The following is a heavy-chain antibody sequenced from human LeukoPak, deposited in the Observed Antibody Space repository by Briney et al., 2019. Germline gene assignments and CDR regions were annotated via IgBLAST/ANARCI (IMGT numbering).Heavy chain of an antibody. V-gene: IGHV4-34*01. Sequence: SETPSLTCAVYGGSFSAYYWSWIRQPPGKGLEWIGEINHSGSTNYNPSLKSRVTISVDTSKNQFSLKLSSVTAADTAVYYCARGLRSQAAAGTHWGQGTLVTVSS. J-gene: IGHJ1*01. D-gene: IGHD6-13*01. CDR1: GGSFSAYY. CDR2: INHSGST. CDR3: ARGLRSQAAAGTH.